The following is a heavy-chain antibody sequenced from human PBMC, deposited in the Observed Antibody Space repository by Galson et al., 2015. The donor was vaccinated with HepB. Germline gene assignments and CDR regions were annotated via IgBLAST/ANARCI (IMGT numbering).Heavy chain of an antibody. V-gene: IGHV3-64D*06. CDR3: VTDSSGQKYYFDY. Sequence: SLRLSCAASGFTFSSYAMHWVRQAPGKGLEYVSAISSNGGSTYYADSVKGRFTISRDNSKNTLYLQMSSLRAEDTAVYYCVTDSSGQKYYFDYGGQGTLVTVSS. J-gene: IGHJ4*02. CDR2: ISSNGGST. D-gene: IGHD3-22*01. CDR1: GFTFSSYA.